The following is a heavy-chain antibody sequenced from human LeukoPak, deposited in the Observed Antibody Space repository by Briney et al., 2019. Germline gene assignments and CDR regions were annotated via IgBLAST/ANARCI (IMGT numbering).Heavy chain of an antibody. CDR1: GGTFSSYA. Sequence: SVKVSCKASGGTFSSYAISWVRQAPGQGLEWMGGIIPIFGTANYAHKFQGRVTITADKSTSTAYMELSSLRSEDTAVYYCARVAAEVVGVPGAIGFGWLRRDYYYMDVWGKGTTVTVS. D-gene: IGHD2-2*02. V-gene: IGHV1-69*06. CDR3: ARVAAEVVGVPGAIGFGWLRRDYYYMDV. CDR2: IIPIFGTA. J-gene: IGHJ6*03.